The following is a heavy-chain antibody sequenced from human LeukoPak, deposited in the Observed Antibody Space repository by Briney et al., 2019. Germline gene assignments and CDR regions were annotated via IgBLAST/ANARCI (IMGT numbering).Heavy chain of an antibody. CDR2: ISSSGSTI. D-gene: IGHD3-10*02. CDR1: GFTFGDYA. V-gene: IGHV3-48*03. Sequence: GGSLRLSCTASGFTFGDYAMSWVRQAPGKGLEWVSYISSSGSTIYYADSVKGRFTISRDNAKNSLYLQMNSLRAEDTAVYYCAELGVTMIGGVWGKGTTVIISS. CDR3: AELGVTMIGGV. J-gene: IGHJ6*04.